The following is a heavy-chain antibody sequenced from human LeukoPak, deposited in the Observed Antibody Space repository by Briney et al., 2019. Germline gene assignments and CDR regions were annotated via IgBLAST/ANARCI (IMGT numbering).Heavy chain of an antibody. J-gene: IGHJ4*02. V-gene: IGHV3-21*04. Sequence: PGGSLRLSCAASGFTFSSYSMNWVRQAPGKGLEWVSSISSSSSYIYYADSVKGRFTISRDNSKNTLYLQMNSLRAEDTAVYYCARRLVATIGIGEDYWGQGTLVTVSS. CDR1: GFTFSSYS. CDR3: ARRLVATIGIGEDY. CDR2: ISSSSSYI. D-gene: IGHD5-12*01.